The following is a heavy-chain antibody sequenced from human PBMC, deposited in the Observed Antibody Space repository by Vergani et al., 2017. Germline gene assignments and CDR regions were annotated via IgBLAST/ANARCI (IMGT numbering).Heavy chain of an antibody. Sequence: QVQLQESGPGLVQPSETLSLTCAVSGFSIDNGYYWDWIRQPPGKGLEWIGSIYRTGLTHFNPSLKSRVTISVDTSNNHFSLRLNSLTAADTAVYYCARRTGIVYDMFSGTKYLFDFWGQGTLVTVSS. CDR1: GFSIDNGYY. V-gene: IGHV4-38-2*01. CDR3: ARRTGIVYDMFSGTKYLFDF. D-gene: IGHD3-9*01. CDR2: IYRTGLT. J-gene: IGHJ4*02.